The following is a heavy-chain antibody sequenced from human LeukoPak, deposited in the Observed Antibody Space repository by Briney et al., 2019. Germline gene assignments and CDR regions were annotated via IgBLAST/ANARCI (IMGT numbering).Heavy chain of an antibody. Sequence: PSETLSLTCTVSGGSIGNYYWNWIRQPPGKGLEWIGHIYNSGSTNYNPSLGSRVTISVDTSKSQISLKLSSVTAADTALYYCARDGSGTYLNWFDPWGQGTPVTVSS. J-gene: IGHJ5*02. CDR2: IYNSGST. CDR1: GGSIGNYY. D-gene: IGHD3-10*01. V-gene: IGHV4-4*08. CDR3: ARDGSGTYLNWFDP.